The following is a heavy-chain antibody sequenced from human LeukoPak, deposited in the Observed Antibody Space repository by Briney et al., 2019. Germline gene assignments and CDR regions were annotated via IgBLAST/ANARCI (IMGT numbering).Heavy chain of an antibody. CDR2: IYYSGST. CDR3: ARDRDGYNYDDY. V-gene: IGHV4-59*01. J-gene: IGHJ4*02. Sequence: PSETLSLTCTVSGGSISSYYWSWIRQPPGKGLQWIGYIYYSGSTSYNPSLKSRVTISVDTSKNQFSLKLSSVTPTDTAVYYCARDRDGYNYDDYWGQGTLVTVSS. D-gene: IGHD5-24*01. CDR1: GGSISSYY.